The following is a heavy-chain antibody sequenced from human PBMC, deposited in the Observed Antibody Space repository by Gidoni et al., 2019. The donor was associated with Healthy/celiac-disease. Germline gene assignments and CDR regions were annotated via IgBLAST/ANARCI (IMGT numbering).Heavy chain of an antibody. Sequence: QVQLQQWGAGLLKPSETLSLTCAVYGGSFSGYYWIWIRQPPGKGLEWIGEINHSGSTNYNPSLKSRVTISVDTSKNQFSLKLSSVTAADTAVYYCARERGTSDAFDIWGQGTMVTVSS. D-gene: IGHD1-1*01. CDR1: GGSFSGYY. J-gene: IGHJ3*02. CDR2: INHSGST. CDR3: ARERGTSDAFDI. V-gene: IGHV4-34*01.